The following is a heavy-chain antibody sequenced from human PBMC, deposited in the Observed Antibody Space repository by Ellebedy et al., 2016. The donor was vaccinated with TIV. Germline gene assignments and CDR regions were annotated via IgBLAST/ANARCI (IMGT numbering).Heavy chain of an antibody. J-gene: IGHJ4*02. CDR3: ARNYGGQYSNYFDS. CDR2: ISFDGGHS. Sequence: GESLKISCAASGFTFSNFAMHWVRQAPGKGLEWVAVISFDGGHSYYPDSVKGRFTISRDNSENTLSLQMSGLRAEDTAVYYCARNYGGQYSNYFDSWGQGTLVTVSS. V-gene: IGHV3-30*04. CDR1: GFTFSNFA. D-gene: IGHD3-10*01.